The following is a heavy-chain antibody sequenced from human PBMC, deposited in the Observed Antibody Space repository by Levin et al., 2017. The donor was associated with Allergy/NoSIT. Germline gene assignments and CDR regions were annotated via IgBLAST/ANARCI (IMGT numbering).Heavy chain of an antibody. V-gene: IGHV1-2*02. CDR1: GYTFDYYY. Sequence: ASVKVSCKASGYTFDYYYIHWVRQAPGQGLEWVGWIYPDTGATKYAPKFQGRVTLTRAASISTAYMELSGLRSDDTALYYCATTYYYGMDVWGQGTTVTVSS. CDR2: IYPDTGAT. CDR3: ATTYYYGMDV. J-gene: IGHJ6*02.